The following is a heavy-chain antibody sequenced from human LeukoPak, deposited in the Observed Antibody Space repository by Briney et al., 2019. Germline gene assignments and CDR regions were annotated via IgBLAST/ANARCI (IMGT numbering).Heavy chain of an antibody. J-gene: IGHJ4*02. CDR3: ARGHQLVRRPYYDLWSGYPPPLDY. D-gene: IGHD3-3*01. CDR1: GGSFSGYY. Sequence: SETLSLTCAVYGGSFSGYYWSWIRQPPGKGLEWIGEINHSGSTNYNPSLKSRVTISVDTSKNQFSLKLSSVTAADTAVYYCARGHQLVRRPYYDLWSGYPPPLDYWGQGTLVTVSS. V-gene: IGHV4-34*01. CDR2: INHSGST.